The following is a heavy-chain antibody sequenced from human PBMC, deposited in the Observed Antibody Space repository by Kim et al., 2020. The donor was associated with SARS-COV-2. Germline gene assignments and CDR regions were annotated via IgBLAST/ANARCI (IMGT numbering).Heavy chain of an antibody. Sequence: GESLKISCRGSGFSFTNYWIGWVRQMPGKGLEWMGIIYPGDSDTRYSPSFQDQVTISADRSINTAYLQWSSLKDSDTAMYYCARRRGRTTGTGDWFDPWGQGTLVTVSS. CDR3: ARRRGRTTGTGDWFDP. V-gene: IGHV5-51*01. D-gene: IGHD1-1*01. CDR1: GFSFTNYW. CDR2: IYPGDSDT. J-gene: IGHJ5*02.